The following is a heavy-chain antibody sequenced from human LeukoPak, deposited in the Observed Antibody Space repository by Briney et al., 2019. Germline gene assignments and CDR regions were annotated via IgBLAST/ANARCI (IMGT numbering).Heavy chain of an antibody. CDR2: ISSRGSTI. Sequence: GGSLRLSCAASGFTFNTYEMNWVRQAPGKGLEWVSYISSRGSTIYYADPVKGRFTISRDNAKNSLYLQINSLRAEDTAVYYCARTWGMDVWGQGTTVTVSS. CDR3: ARTWGMDV. V-gene: IGHV3-48*03. CDR1: GFTFNTYE. J-gene: IGHJ6*02.